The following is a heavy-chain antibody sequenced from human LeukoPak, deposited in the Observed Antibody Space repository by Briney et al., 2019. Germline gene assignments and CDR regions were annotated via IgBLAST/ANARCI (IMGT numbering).Heavy chain of an antibody. CDR1: GYSFTGYY. CDR3: ARGAGTPGSTSYNWFDP. J-gene: IGHJ5*02. Sequence: ASVKVSCKAFGYSFTGYYMHWVRQAPGQGLEWMGWINPDSGGTNYAQKFHDRVTMTRDTSITTAYMELSRLRSDDTAVYYCARGAGTPGSTSYNWFDPWGQGTLVTVSS. CDR2: INPDSGGT. V-gene: IGHV1-2*02. D-gene: IGHD2-2*01.